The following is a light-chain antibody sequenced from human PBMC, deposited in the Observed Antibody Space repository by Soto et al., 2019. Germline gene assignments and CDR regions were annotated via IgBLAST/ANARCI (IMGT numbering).Light chain of an antibody. V-gene: IGKV3-11*01. CDR3: QQRHNWPPLT. J-gene: IGKJ4*01. CDR1: QSVGSY. Sequence: EIVLTQSPATLSLSPGERATLSCRASQSVGSYLIWYQQKPGQAPRLLIYDASIRATGIPARFTGSGSGTDFTLTISSLDPEDFAVYYCQQRHNWPPLTVGGGTKVEI. CDR2: DAS.